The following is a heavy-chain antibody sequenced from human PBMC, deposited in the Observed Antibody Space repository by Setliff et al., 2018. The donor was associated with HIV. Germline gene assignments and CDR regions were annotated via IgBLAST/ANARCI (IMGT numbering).Heavy chain of an antibody. CDR1: GGSISSYY. Sequence: SSETLSLTCTVSGGSISSYYWSWIRQPPGKGPEWIGYIYTSGSTNYNPSLKSRVTISVDTSKNQFSLKLSSVTAADTAVYYCARGLSFYDPGGFDYWGQGTLVTVSS. CDR2: IYTSGST. J-gene: IGHJ4*02. V-gene: IGHV4-4*09. CDR3: ARGLSFYDPGGFDY. D-gene: IGHD3-22*01.